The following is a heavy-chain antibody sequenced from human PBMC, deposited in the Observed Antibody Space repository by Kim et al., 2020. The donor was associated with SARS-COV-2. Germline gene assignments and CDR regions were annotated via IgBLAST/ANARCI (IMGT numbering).Heavy chain of an antibody. CDR3: GGSKDGYIDY. V-gene: IGHV3-74*01. J-gene: IGHJ4*02. CDR2: SA. D-gene: IGHD3-10*01. Sequence: SALYADSVGGRFTSSRDNAKNTLYLQMNSLRAEDTAVYYCGGSKDGYIDYWGQGTLVTVSS.